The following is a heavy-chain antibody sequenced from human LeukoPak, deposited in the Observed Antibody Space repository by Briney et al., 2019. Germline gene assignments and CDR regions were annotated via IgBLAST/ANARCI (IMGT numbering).Heavy chain of an antibody. CDR1: GYTFTSYY. CDR2: INPSGGST. CDR3: ARDKYYYGSGSYYPSAVFDY. J-gene: IGHJ4*02. V-gene: IGHV1-46*01. Sequence: ASVKVSCKASGYTFTSYYMHWVRQAPGQGLEWMGIINPSGGSTSYAQKFQGRVTMTRDTSTSTAYMELSRLRSDDTAVYYCARDKYYYGSGSYYPSAVFDYWGQGTLVTVSS. D-gene: IGHD3-10*01.